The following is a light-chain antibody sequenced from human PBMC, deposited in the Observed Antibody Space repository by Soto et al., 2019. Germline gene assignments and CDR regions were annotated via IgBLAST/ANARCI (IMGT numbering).Light chain of an antibody. CDR3: QYYSFDPT. Sequence: DIQMTQSPSTLSASVGDSVTITCRASQSISTRWAWYQQKPGKAPNLRMYDASTVQSGVPSRLSGRRAFTDFTLTISCLQPDDFATYYCQYYSFDPTFGQGTKVEI. J-gene: IGKJ1*01. CDR2: DAS. CDR1: QSISTR. V-gene: IGKV1-5*01.